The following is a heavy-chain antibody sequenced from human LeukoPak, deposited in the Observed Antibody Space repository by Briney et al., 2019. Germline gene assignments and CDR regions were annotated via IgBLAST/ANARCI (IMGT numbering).Heavy chain of an antibody. CDR2: IYYSGST. V-gene: IGHV4-39*01. CDR1: GGSISSSSYY. Sequence: PSETLSLTCTVSGGSISSSSYYWGWIRQPPGKGLEWIGSIYYSGSTYSNPSLKSRVTISVDTSKNQFSLKLSSVTAADTAVYYCASLIAAAPFDYWGQGTLVTVSS. J-gene: IGHJ4*02. D-gene: IGHD6-13*01. CDR3: ASLIAAAPFDY.